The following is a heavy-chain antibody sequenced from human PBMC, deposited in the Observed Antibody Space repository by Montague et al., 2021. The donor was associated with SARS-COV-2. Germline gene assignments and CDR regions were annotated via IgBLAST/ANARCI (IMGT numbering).Heavy chain of an antibody. V-gene: IGHV4-39*01. Sequence: SETLSLTCTVSGGSITVSRYDWGWIRQPPGKGLEWIGSVHYTVTTSYNASLKSRLTISVDTSENQFSLKMTSVTASDTAVYYCARHRANAGSFDIWGQGTMVTVSS. CDR1: GGSITVSRYD. CDR3: ARHRANAGSFDI. CDR2: VHYTVTT. J-gene: IGHJ3*02. D-gene: IGHD1-1*01.